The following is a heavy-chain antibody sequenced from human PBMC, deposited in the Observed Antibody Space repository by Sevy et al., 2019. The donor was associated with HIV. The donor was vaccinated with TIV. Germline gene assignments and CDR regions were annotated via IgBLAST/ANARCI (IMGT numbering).Heavy chain of an antibody. CDR2: VHHGGST. CDR1: GYSINRNTY. V-gene: IGHV4-38-2*02. D-gene: IGHD3-10*01. J-gene: IGHJ5*02. CDR3: ARDSSNYYDSGSHYKTNVAGSGWFDP. Sequence: SETLSLTCTVSGYSINRNTYWGWIRQPPGKGLEWLGSVHHGGSTYYNPSLKSRVTISTDTSKNQFSLKLNSVTAADAAVYFCARDSSNYYDSGSHYKTNVAGSGWFDPWGQGTLVTVSS.